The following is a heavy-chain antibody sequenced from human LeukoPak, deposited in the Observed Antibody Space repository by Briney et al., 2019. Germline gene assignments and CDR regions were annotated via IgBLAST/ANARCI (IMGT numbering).Heavy chain of an antibody. D-gene: IGHD1-26*01. V-gene: IGHV1-18*01. CDR3: AADGSEGATVY. J-gene: IGHJ4*02. CDR1: GYSFTSNA. Sequence: GASVKVSCKASGYSFTSNAISWVRQAPGQGLEWMGWISAYNGNTNYAQKFQGRVTMTTDRSTSTAYMELRSLRSDDTAVYYCAADGSEGATVYWGQGTLVTVSS. CDR2: ISAYNGNT.